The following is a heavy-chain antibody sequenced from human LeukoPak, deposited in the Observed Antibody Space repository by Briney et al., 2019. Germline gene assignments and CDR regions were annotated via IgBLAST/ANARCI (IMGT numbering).Heavy chain of an antibody. CDR1: GGSFSGYY. J-gene: IGHJ4*02. CDR2: INHSGST. Sequence: SETLSLTCAVYGGSFSGYYWSWIRQPPGKELEWIGEINHSGSTNYNPSLKSRVTISVDTSKNQFSLKLSSVTAADTAVYYCARSTRGYDQTFDYWGQGTLVTVSS. V-gene: IGHV4-34*01. CDR3: ARSTRGYDQTFDY. D-gene: IGHD5-12*01.